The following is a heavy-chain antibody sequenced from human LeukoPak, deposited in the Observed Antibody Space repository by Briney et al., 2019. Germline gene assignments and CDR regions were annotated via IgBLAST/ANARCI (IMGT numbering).Heavy chain of an antibody. CDR3: AKERGYSYGYDAFDI. J-gene: IGHJ3*02. Sequence: GGSLRLSCAASGFTFSNYAMSWVRQAPGKGLEWVSAISGSGDNTYYADSVKGRFTISRDNSKNTLYLQMNSLRAEDTAVYYCAKERGYSYGYDAFDIWGQGTMVTVSS. CDR1: GFTFSNYA. D-gene: IGHD5-18*01. CDR2: ISGSGDNT. V-gene: IGHV3-23*01.